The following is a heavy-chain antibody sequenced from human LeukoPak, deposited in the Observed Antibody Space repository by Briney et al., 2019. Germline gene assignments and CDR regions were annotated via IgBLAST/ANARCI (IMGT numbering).Heavy chain of an antibody. CDR1: GSSISSHY. CDR2: IHHSGST. CDR3: ARAYYDFWSGSYYYYMDV. D-gene: IGHD3-3*01. V-gene: IGHV4-59*11. Sequence: SETLSLTCTVPGSSISSHYWSWIRQPPGKGPEWIGYIHHSGSTNYNPSLKSRVTISVDTSKNQFSLKLSSVTAADSAVYYCARAYYDFWSGSYYYYMDVWGKGTTVTVSS. J-gene: IGHJ6*03.